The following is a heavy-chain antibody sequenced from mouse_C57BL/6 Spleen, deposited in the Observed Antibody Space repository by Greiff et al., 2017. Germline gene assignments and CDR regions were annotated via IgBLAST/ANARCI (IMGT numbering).Heavy chain of an antibody. CDR1: GFTFSSYA. CDR3: ARAIITTVVAKYYFDY. J-gene: IGHJ2*01. D-gene: IGHD1-1*01. Sequence: DVKLVESGGGLVKPGGSLKLSCAASGFTFSSYAMSWVRQTPEKRLEWVATISDGGSYTYYPDNVKGRFTISRDNAKNNLYLQMSHLKSEDTAMYYCARAIITTVVAKYYFDYWGQGTTLTVSS. CDR2: ISDGGSYT. V-gene: IGHV5-4*03.